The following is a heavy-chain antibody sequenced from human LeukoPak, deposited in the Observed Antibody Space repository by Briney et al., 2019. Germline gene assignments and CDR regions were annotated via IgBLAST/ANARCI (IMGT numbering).Heavy chain of an antibody. Sequence: ASVKVSCKASGYTFTGYYMHWVRQAPGQGLEWMGWINPNSGGTNYAQKFQGRVTMTRDTSISTAYMELSRLRSDDTAVYYCARSGGFYDSSGYYGFDYWGQGTLVTVSS. J-gene: IGHJ4*02. CDR3: ARSGGFYDSSGYYGFDY. CDR2: INPNSGGT. V-gene: IGHV1-2*02. CDR1: GYTFTGYY. D-gene: IGHD3-22*01.